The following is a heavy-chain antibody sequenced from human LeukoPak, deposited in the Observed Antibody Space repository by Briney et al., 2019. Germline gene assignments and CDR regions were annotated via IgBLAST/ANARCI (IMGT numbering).Heavy chain of an antibody. V-gene: IGHV3-53*01. CDR2: ISSGGST. CDR1: GFTVSSNY. Sequence: QPGGSLRLSCAASGFTVSSNYITWVRLAPGKGLEWVSVISSGGSTYYADSVKGRFTISRDNSKNTLYLQMNSLRAEDTAVYFCARDLGYSYGRYFDYWGQGTLVTVSS. CDR3: ARDLGYSYGRYFDY. J-gene: IGHJ4*02. D-gene: IGHD5-18*01.